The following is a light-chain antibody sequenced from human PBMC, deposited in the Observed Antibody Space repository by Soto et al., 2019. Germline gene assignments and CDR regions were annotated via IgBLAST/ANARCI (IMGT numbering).Light chain of an antibody. CDR2: DVS. V-gene: IGKV3-15*01. CDR1: QGVTTN. J-gene: IGKJ1*01. Sequence: EIVMTQSPATLSVSPGERATLSCRAGQGVTTNFAWYQQKSGQSPRLLIYDVSIRATGVPARFSATGSETDFTLTISGLQSEDSAVYYCQQYNNWPMTFGQGTKVDI. CDR3: QQYNNWPMT.